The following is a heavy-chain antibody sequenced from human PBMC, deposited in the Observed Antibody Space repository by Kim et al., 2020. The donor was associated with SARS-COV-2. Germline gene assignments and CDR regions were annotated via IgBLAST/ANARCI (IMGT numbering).Heavy chain of an antibody. D-gene: IGHD3-22*01. CDR3: ARGRRYNYYDSSGYPYYFDY. V-gene: IGHV4-34*01. Sequence: SETLSLTCAVYGGSFSGYYWSWIRQPPGKGLEWIGEINHSGSTNYNPSLKSRVTISVDTSKNQFSLKLSSVTAADTAVYYCARGRRYNYYDSSGYPYYFDYWGQGTLVTVSS. CDR2: INHSGST. J-gene: IGHJ4*02. CDR1: GGSFSGYY.